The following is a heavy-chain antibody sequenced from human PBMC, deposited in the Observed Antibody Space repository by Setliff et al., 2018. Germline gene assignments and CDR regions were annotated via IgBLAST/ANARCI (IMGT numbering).Heavy chain of an antibody. CDR3: ARGRFGGPRTGNWFDP. Sequence: ASVKVSCKASGYTFTSYDINWVRQATGQGLEWMGWMNPNSGNTGYAQKFQGRVIMTRNTSISTAYMELSSLRSEDTAVYYCARGRFGGPRTGNWFDPWGQGTLVTVSS. CDR1: GYTFTSYD. J-gene: IGHJ5*02. D-gene: IGHD3-10*01. V-gene: IGHV1-8*01. CDR2: MNPNSGNT.